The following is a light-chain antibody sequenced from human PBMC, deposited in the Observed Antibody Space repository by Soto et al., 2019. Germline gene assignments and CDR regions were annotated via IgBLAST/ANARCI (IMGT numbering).Light chain of an antibody. CDR2: AAS. J-gene: IGKJ1*01. CDR1: QSISSY. V-gene: IGKV1-39*01. CDR3: QQSYSTPKT. Sequence: DIQMTQSPSSLSASVGDRVTITCRASQSISSYLNWYQQKPGKAPKLLIYAASSLQSGVPSRFGGSGSGPDFTLTISSLQPEDFATYYCQQSYSTPKTFGQGTKVEIK.